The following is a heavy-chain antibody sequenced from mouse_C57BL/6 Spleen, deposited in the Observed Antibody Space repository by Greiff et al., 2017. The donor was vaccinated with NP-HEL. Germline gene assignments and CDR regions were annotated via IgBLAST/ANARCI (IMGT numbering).Heavy chain of an antibody. CDR1: GFTFSSYA. CDR2: ISDGGSYT. V-gene: IGHV5-4*01. D-gene: IGHD1-1*01. Sequence: EVQRVESGGGLVKPGGSLKLSCAASGFTFSSYAMSWVRQTPEKRLEWVATISDGGSYTYYPDNVKGRFTISRDNAKNNLYLQMSHLKSEDTAMYYCARDTYYYGSSPYFDYWGQGTTLTVSS. CDR3: ARDTYYYGSSPYFDY. J-gene: IGHJ2*01.